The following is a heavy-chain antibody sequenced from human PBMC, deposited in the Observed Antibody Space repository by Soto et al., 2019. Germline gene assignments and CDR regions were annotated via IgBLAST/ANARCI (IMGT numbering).Heavy chain of an antibody. J-gene: IGHJ4*02. CDR3: AKGIGSSSSSSGFIDF. V-gene: IGHV3-23*01. D-gene: IGHD3-3*01. CDR2: ITASGATT. CDR1: GFTFSNYG. Sequence: EVQLLDSGGGLVQPGGTLRLSCAASGFTFSNYGLSWVRQAPGTGLEWVSVITASGATTYYADSVKGRFTISSDNSKGTLFLQMNTLSAEDTAIYYCAKGIGSSSSSSGFIDFWGRGTLVTVSS.